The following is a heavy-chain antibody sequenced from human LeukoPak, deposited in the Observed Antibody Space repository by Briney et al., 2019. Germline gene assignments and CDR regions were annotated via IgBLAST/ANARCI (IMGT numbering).Heavy chain of an antibody. CDR3: ARQEGSGWYLYWFDP. CDR2: IYYSGST. V-gene: IGHV4-39*01. J-gene: IGHJ5*02. CDR1: GGSISSSSYY. Sequence: SETLSLTCTVSGGSISSSSYYWGWIRQPPGKGLEWIGSIYYSGSTYYNPSLKSRVTISVDTSKNQFSLKLSSVTAADTAVYYCARQEGSGWYLYWFDPWGQGTLVTVSS. D-gene: IGHD6-19*01.